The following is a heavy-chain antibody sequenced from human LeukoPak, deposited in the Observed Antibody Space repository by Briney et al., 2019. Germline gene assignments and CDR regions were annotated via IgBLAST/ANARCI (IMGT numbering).Heavy chain of an antibody. CDR3: ARVGRGIAVAVVDY. V-gene: IGHV4-34*01. CDR1: GGSFSGYY. Sequence: SETLSLTCAVYGGSFSGYYWSWIRQPPGKGLEWIGEINHSGSTNYNPSLKSRVTISVDTSKNQFSLKLSSVTAADTAVYYCARVGRGIAVAVVDYWGQGTLVTVSS. D-gene: IGHD6-19*01. CDR2: INHSGST. J-gene: IGHJ4*02.